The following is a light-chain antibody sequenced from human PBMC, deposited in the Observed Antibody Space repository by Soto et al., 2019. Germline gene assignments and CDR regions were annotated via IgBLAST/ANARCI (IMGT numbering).Light chain of an antibody. Sequence: DIVMTQSPDSLAVSLGERATINCKSSQSVLHSSNDKNFLTWYQQKPRQPPKLLIYWASTRESGVPDRFSGSGSGTDFTLTISSLQAEDVAVYYCHQYYSAPWTFSQGTKVEIK. V-gene: IGKV4-1*01. CDR2: WAS. J-gene: IGKJ1*01. CDR1: QSVLHSSNDKNF. CDR3: HQYYSAPWT.